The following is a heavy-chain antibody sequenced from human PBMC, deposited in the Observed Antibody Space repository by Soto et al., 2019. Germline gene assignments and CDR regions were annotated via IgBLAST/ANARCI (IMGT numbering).Heavy chain of an antibody. CDR1: GFAFSTYG. V-gene: IGHV3-30*18. Sequence: PGGSLRFSCAPSGFAFSTYGMHWLRQAPGKGLEWVALISYDGGDFYYADSVKGRFTISRDNSKHTLSLQMDSLRVEDTAVYYCAKDFGAWSDSWGQGTLVTVSS. CDR2: ISYDGGDF. J-gene: IGHJ5*01. D-gene: IGHD3-10*01. CDR3: AKDFGAWSDS.